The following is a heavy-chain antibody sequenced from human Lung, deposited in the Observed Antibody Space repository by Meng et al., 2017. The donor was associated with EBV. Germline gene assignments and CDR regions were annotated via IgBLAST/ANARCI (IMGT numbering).Heavy chain of an antibody. V-gene: IGHV4-31*01. Sequence: QGQLQGSGAGSVKLSQTLSLTWTVSGCSMSSGGYYWSWIRQHPGKGLEWIGYIYYSGSTYYNPSLKSLVTISVDTSKNQFSLKLSSVTAADTAVYYCARVVAGRYNWFDPWGQGTLVTVSS. CDR2: IYYSGST. CDR1: GCSMSSGGYY. CDR3: ARVVAGRYNWFDP. D-gene: IGHD6-6*01. J-gene: IGHJ5*02.